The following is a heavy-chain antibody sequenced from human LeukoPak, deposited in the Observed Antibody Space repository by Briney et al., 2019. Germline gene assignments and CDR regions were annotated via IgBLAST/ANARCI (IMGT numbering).Heavy chain of an antibody. D-gene: IGHD3-10*01. CDR2: IYYSGST. V-gene: IGHV4-59*01. CDR1: GGSISSYY. Sequence: SETLSLTCTVSGGSISSYYWSWIRQPPGKGLEWIGYIYYSGSTNYNPSLKSRVTISVDTSKNQFSLKLSSVTAADTAVYYCARVFWFGPHYYFDYWGQGTLVTVSS. CDR3: ARVFWFGPHYYFDY. J-gene: IGHJ4*02.